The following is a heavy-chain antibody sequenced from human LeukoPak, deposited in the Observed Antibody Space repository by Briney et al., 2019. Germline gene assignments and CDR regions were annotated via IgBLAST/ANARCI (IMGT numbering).Heavy chain of an antibody. V-gene: IGHV3-48*01. D-gene: IGHD1-26*01. J-gene: IGHJ4*02. CDR2: ISSSSSTR. Sequence: QAGGSLRLSCAASGFTFSSHSMNWVRQAPGKGLEWVSYISSSSSTRYYADSVKGRFTISRDNAKNSLYLQMNSLRAEDTAVYYCARGYSGSYFDYWGQGILVTVSS. CDR3: ARGYSGSYFDY. CDR1: GFTFSSHS.